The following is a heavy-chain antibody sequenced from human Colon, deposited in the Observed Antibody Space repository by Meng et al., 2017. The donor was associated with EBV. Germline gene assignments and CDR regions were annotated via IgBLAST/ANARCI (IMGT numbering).Heavy chain of an antibody. V-gene: IGHV4-39*01. CDR2: IYHSGST. J-gene: IGHJ4*02. D-gene: IGHD3-10*01. Sequence: LTLQTACHGLVKHSGTLSLPFTVCGVSISSNGYYWDWVRQPPGKGLELIWSIYHSGSTSYNPSLQCRVTMFVDTSKNQFSLMLTSVTATDTAVYYCARRRGGSGRDCWGQGTLVTVSS. CDR1: GVSISSNGYY. CDR3: ARRRGGSGRDC.